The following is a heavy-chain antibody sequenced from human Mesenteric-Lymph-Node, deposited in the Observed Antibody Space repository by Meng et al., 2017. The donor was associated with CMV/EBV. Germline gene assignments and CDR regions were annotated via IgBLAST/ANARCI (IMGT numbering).Heavy chain of an antibody. J-gene: IGHJ4*02. V-gene: IGHV3-30*04. CDR2: ISYDGTNK. D-gene: IGHD6-13*01. CDR1: GFTFSSYA. CDR3: ATLPHSSSSPFVY. Sequence: GESLKISCAASGFTFSSYAMHWVRQAPGKGLEWVAFISYDGTNKYYADSVKGRFTISRDSSTKTLYLEMNSLRAEDTALYYCATLPHSSSSPFVYWGQGTLVTVSS.